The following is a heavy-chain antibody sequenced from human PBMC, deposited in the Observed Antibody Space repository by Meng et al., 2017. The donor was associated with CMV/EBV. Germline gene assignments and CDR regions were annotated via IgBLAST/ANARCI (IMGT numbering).Heavy chain of an antibody. CDR1: VGSFSGYS. V-gene: IGHV4-34*01. CDR2: INHSGST. CDR3: ARGGNWFDP. Sequence: QVQLPGWGAGRLRPSETLSLTWAVYVGSFSGYSWSWIRQPPGKGLEWIGEINHSGSTNYNPSLKSRVTISVDTSKNQFSLKLSSVTAADTAVYYCARGGNWFDPWGRGTLVTVSS. J-gene: IGHJ5*02.